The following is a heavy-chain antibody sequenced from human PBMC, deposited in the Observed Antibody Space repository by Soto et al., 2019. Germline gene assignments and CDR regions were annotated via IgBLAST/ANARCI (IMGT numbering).Heavy chain of an antibody. V-gene: IGHV1-18*04. J-gene: IGHJ4*02. Sequence: GASVKVSCKASGYRFSTYGINWVRQAPGQGLEWMGWTSTNNGDTNYAQKFQGRVTLTTDTSTSTAYMELRSLISDDTAVYFCARERYVASRHSHFDSWGQGTQVTVSS. CDR3: ARERYVASRHSHFDS. CDR2: TSTNNGDT. CDR1: GYRFSTYG. D-gene: IGHD6-6*01.